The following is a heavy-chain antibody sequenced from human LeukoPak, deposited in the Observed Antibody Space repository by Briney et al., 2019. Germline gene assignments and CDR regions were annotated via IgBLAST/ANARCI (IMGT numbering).Heavy chain of an antibody. CDR1: GYTFTGYY. J-gene: IGHJ4*02. Sequence: ASVKVSCTASGYTFTGYYIHWVRQAPGQGLEWMGRINPKSGDTNYAQKFQGRVTMTRDTSISSAYIDLSRLRSDDTAVYYCARIWLVRGYTYFDQWGQGTLVTVSS. CDR3: ARIWLVRGYTYFDQ. CDR2: INPKSGDT. D-gene: IGHD6-19*01. V-gene: IGHV1-2*06.